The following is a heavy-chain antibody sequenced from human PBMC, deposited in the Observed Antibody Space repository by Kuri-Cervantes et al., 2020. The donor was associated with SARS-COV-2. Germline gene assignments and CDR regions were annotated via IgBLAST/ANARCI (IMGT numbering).Heavy chain of an antibody. Sequence: ASVKVSCKASGYTFTGYYMHWVRQAPGQGLEWMGWINPNSGDTNYARNFQGWVTMTRDTSISTAYMELSRLRSDDTAVYYCATSGTSTDHYFDYWGQGTLVTVSS. CDR3: ATSGTSTDHYFDY. CDR2: INPNSGDT. J-gene: IGHJ4*02. CDR1: GYTFTGYY. D-gene: IGHD1-14*01. V-gene: IGHV1-2*04.